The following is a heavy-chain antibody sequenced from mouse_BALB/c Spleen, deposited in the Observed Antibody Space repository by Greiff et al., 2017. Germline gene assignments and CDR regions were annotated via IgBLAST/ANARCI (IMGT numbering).Heavy chain of an antibody. V-gene: IGHV5-9-4*01. CDR2: ISSGGSYT. J-gene: IGHJ3*01. D-gene: IGHD1-2*01. Sequence: EVKLVESGGGLVKPGGSLKLSCAASGFTFSSYAMSWVRQSPEKRLEWVAEISSGGSYTYYPDTVTGRFTISRDNAKNTLYLEMSSLRSEDTAMYYCARDHYYGLAYWGQGTLVTVSA. CDR3: ARDHYYGLAY. CDR1: GFTFSSYA.